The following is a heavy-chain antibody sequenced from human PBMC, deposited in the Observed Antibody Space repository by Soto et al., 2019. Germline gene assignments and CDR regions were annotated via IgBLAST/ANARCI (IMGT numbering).Heavy chain of an antibody. J-gene: IGHJ3*02. V-gene: IGHV4-31*03. D-gene: IGHD2-2*01. CDR1: GGSISGYY. CDR2: IFYSGST. CDR3: ASYQQSYAFDI. Sequence: PSETLSLTCTVSGGSISGYYWSWIRQHPGRGLEWIGYIFYSGSTYYNPSLKSRVTISVDTSKNQFSLKLSSVTAADTAVYYCASYQQSYAFDIWGQGTMVTVSS.